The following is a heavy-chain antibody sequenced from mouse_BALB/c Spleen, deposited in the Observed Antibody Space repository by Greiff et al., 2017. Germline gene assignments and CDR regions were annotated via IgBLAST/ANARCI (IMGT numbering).Heavy chain of an antibody. D-gene: IGHD2-10*02. Sequence: VQLQQSGAELVRPGASVKMSCKASGYTFTSYVMHWVKQKPGQGLEWIGYINPYNDGTKYNEKFKGKATLTSDKSSSTAYMELSSLTSEDSAVYYCARLYGNYGWYFDVWGAGTTVTVSA. CDR2: INPYNDGT. CDR3: ARLYGNYGWYFDV. J-gene: IGHJ1*01. V-gene: IGHV1-14*01. CDR1: GYTFTSYV.